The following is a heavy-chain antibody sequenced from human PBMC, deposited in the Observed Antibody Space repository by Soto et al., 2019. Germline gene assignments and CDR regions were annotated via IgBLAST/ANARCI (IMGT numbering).Heavy chain of an antibody. D-gene: IGHD3-3*01. CDR2: INHSGST. CDR1: GGSFSGYY. Sequence: SEALAPTCAVHGGSFSGYYWSLIRQPPGKGLEWIGEINHSGSTNYNPSLKSRVTISVDTSKNQFSLKLSSVPAADTAVYYCARTHLRFLEWAYYYYGMDVWGQGTTVTVSS. CDR3: ARTHLRFLEWAYYYYGMDV. J-gene: IGHJ6*02. V-gene: IGHV4-34*01.